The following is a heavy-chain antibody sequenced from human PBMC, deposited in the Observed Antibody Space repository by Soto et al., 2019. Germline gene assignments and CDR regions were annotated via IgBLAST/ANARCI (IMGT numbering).Heavy chain of an antibody. Sequence: GGSLRLSCAASGFAFNIYSMNWVRQAPGKGLEWISYISSGSHTIHYADSVKGRFTISRDNAKNSLYLQMNSLRAEDTAVYYCARESQYCIDYWGQGTLVTVSS. V-gene: IGHV3-48*01. D-gene: IGHD2-15*01. J-gene: IGHJ4*02. CDR1: GFAFNIYS. CDR3: ARESQYCIDY. CDR2: ISSGSHTI.